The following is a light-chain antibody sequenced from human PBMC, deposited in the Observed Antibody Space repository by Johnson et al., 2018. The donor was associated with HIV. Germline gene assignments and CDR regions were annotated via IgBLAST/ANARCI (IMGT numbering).Light chain of an antibody. CDR1: SSNIGNNY. J-gene: IGLJ1*01. CDR2: DNN. Sequence: QSVLTQPPSVSAAPGQKVTISCSGSSSNIGNNYVSWYQQLPGTAPKLLIYDNNKRPSGIPDRFSGSKSGKSATLGITGLQTGEEADYYCGTWDSRLSAGFFGTRTNVTFL. V-gene: IGLV1-51*01. CDR3: GTWDSRLSAGF.